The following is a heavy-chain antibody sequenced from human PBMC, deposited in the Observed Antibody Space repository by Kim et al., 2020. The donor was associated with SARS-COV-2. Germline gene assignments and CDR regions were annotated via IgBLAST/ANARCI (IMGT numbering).Heavy chain of an antibody. V-gene: IGHV3-23*01. D-gene: IGHD3-22*01. CDR3: ATQGITMIVGGRFDP. J-gene: IGHJ5*02. CDR1: GFTFSSYA. CDR2: ISGSGGST. Sequence: GGSLRLSCAASGFTFSSYAMSWVRQAPGKGLEWVSAISGSGGSTYYADSVKGRFTISRDNSKNKLYLQMNSLRAEDTAVYYCATQGITMIVGGRFDPWGQGTLVTVSS.